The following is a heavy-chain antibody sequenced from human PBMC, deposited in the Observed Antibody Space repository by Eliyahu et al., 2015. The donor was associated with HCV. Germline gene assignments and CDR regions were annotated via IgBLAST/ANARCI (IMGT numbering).Heavy chain of an antibody. V-gene: IGHV3-9*01. CDR3: AKDIGDEQQLVLIRGPKGYGGAFDI. Sequence: GYADSVKGRFTISRDNAKNSLYLQMNSLRAEDTALYYCAKDIGDEQQLVLIRGPKGYGGAFDIWGQGTMVTVSS. J-gene: IGHJ3*02. D-gene: IGHD6-13*01.